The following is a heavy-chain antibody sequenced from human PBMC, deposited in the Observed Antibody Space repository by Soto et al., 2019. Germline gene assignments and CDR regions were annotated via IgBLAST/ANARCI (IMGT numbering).Heavy chain of an antibody. J-gene: IGHJ5*02. Sequence: PGGSLRLSCAASGFTFSSYAMSWVRQAPGKGLEWVSAISGSGGSTYYADSVKGRFTISRDNSKNTLYLQMNSLRAEDTAVYYCAKDPVRYGSGSYFWFDPWGQGTRVTVSS. CDR2: ISGSGGST. CDR3: AKDPVRYGSGSYFWFDP. V-gene: IGHV3-23*01. CDR1: GFTFSSYA. D-gene: IGHD3-10*01.